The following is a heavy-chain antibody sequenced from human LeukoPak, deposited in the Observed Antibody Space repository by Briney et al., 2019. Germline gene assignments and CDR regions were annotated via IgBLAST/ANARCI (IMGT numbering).Heavy chain of an antibody. Sequence: GGSLRLSCAASGFTFDDYAMHWVRQAPGKGLEWVSGISWNSGSIGYADSVKGRFTISRDNAKNSLYLQMNSLRAEDTALYYCAKDMQQLVSNWFDPWGQGTLVTVSS. CDR2: ISWNSGSI. V-gene: IGHV3-9*01. CDR3: AKDMQQLVSNWFDP. CDR1: GFTFDDYA. D-gene: IGHD6-13*01. J-gene: IGHJ5*02.